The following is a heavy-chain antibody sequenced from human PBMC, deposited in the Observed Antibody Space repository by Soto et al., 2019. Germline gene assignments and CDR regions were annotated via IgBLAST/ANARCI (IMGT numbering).Heavy chain of an antibody. D-gene: IGHD1-1*01. CDR3: ARGPGAGTTRPSRPFDY. CDR2: INHSGST. Sequence: QVQLQQWGAGLLKPSETLSLTCAVYGGSFRGYYWSWIRQPPGKGLEWIGEINHSGSTNYNPSLKSRVTISVDTSKNQFSLKLSSVTAADTAVYYCARGPGAGTTRPSRPFDYWGQGTLVTVSS. V-gene: IGHV4-34*01. CDR1: GGSFRGYY. J-gene: IGHJ4*02.